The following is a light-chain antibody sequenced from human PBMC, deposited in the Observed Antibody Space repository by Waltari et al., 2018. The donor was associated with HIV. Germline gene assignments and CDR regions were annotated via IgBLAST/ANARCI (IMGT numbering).Light chain of an antibody. CDR1: QSLLHSDGNTY. CDR3: MQPTQSYT. J-gene: IGKJ2*01. Sequence: DIVMTQTPLPSPVTLRQPASISCRSSQSLLHSDGNTYSSWLQQRPGHPPRLLIYKISNRFSGVPNRFSGSGAGTYFPLKISRVEADDVGVYYCMQPTQSYTFGQGTKLEIK. V-gene: IGKV2-24*01. CDR2: KIS.